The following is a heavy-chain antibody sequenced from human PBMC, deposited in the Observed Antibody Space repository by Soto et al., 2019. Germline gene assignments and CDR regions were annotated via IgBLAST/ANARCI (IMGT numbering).Heavy chain of an antibody. CDR2: IIPIFGTA. Sequence: SVKVSCKASGGTFSSYAISWVRQAPGQGLEWMGGIIPIFGTANYAQKFQGRVTITADESTSTAYMELSSLRSEDTAVYYCARSLVGENFPRSWYFDYWGKGTLVTVSS. V-gene: IGHV1-69*13. CDR1: GGTFSSYA. D-gene: IGHD1-26*01. J-gene: IGHJ4*02. CDR3: ARSLVGENFPRSWYFDY.